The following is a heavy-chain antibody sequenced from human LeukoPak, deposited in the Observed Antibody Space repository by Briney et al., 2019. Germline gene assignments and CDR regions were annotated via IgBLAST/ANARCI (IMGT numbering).Heavy chain of an antibody. CDR1: GLTFSSYN. CDR2: IRYDGSNK. CDR3: AKGYPILSPYSGSYYYPDAFDI. D-gene: IGHD1-26*01. V-gene: IGHV3-30*02. Sequence: GGSLRLSSAASGLTFSSYNMNWVRQAPGKGLEWVAFIRYDGSNKYYADSVKGRFTISRDNSKNTLYLQMNSLRAEDTAVYYCAKGYPILSPYSGSYYYPDAFDIWGQGTMVTVSS. J-gene: IGHJ3*02.